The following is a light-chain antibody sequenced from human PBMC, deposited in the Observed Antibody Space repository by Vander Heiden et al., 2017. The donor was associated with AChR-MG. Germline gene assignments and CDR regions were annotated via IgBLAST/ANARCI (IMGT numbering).Light chain of an antibody. V-gene: IGLV1-51*01. Sequence: QSVLTQPPSVSAAPGQKVTISCSGSSYNIWNNCVSWYQQLPGTAPKLLIYDNNKRPSGIPDRFSGSKSGTSATLGITGLQTGDEADYYCGTWDSSLSVWVFGGGTKLTVL. CDR2: DNN. CDR1: SYNIWNNC. J-gene: IGLJ3*02. CDR3: GTWDSSLSVWV.